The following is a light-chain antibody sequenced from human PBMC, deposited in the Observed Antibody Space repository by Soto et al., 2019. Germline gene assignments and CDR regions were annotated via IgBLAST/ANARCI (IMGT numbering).Light chain of an antibody. J-gene: IGKJ5*01. CDR2: GAS. CDR3: QQYNNWPPIT. CDR1: QSVSSIY. Sequence: EIVLTQSPGTLSLSPGERATLSCRASQSVSSIYLAWYQHKPGQAPRLLISGASTRATGIPARFSGSGSGTEFTLTIRSLQSEDFAVYYCQQYNNWPPITFGQGTRREIK. V-gene: IGKV3-15*01.